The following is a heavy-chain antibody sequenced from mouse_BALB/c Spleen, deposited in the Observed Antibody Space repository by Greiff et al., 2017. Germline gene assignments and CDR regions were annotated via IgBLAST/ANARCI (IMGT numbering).Heavy chain of an antibody. J-gene: IGHJ2*01. CDR2: IWAGGST. CDR3: ARDNKGYFDY. V-gene: IGHV2-9*02. CDR1: GFSLTSYG. Sequence: VQGVESGPGLVAPSQSLSITCTVSGFSLTSYGVHWVRQPPGKGLEWLGVIWAGGSTNYNSALMSRLSISKDNSKSQVFLKMNSLQTDDTAMYYCARDNKGYFDYWGQGTTLTVSS.